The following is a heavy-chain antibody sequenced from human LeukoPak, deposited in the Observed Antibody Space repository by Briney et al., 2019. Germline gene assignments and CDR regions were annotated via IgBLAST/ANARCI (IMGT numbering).Heavy chain of an antibody. D-gene: IGHD1-26*01. CDR1: EFTFSSYS. CDR3: ARETVIVGAAP. V-gene: IGHV3-21*01. J-gene: IGHJ5*02. CDR2: ISSSSSFK. Sequence: SGGSLRLSCAASEFTFSSYSMNWVRQAPGKGLEWVSSISSSSSFKYYADSVKGRFTISRDNAKNSLFLQMNSLRAEDTAVYYCARETVIVGAAPWGQGTLVTVSS.